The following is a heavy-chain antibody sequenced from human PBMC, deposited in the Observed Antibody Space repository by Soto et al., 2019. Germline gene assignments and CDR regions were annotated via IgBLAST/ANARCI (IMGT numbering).Heavy chain of an antibody. Sequence: EVQLLESGGDLVQPGGSLRLSCAASGFTFSSYAMSWVRQAPGKGLEWVSAISGSGGSTDYVDSVKGRFTISRDNSKNTLYLQMNSLRAEDTAVYYCAKLGCSSTSCYKKGFDYWGQGTLVTVSS. CDR2: ISGSGGST. D-gene: IGHD2-2*02. CDR3: AKLGCSSTSCYKKGFDY. CDR1: GFTFSSYA. V-gene: IGHV3-23*01. J-gene: IGHJ4*02.